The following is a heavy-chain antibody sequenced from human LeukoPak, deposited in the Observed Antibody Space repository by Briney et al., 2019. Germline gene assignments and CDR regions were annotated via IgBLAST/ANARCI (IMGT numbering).Heavy chain of an antibody. Sequence: GGSLRLSCAASGFTFSSYWMSWVRQAPGKGLEWVANIKQDGSEKYYVYSVKGRFTISRDNAKNSLYLQMTSLRAEDTAVYYCTRSTTVVTPKANDYWGQGTLVTVSS. V-gene: IGHV3-7*01. J-gene: IGHJ4*02. CDR2: IKQDGSEK. CDR3: TRSTTVVTPKANDY. D-gene: IGHD4-23*01. CDR1: GFTFSSYW.